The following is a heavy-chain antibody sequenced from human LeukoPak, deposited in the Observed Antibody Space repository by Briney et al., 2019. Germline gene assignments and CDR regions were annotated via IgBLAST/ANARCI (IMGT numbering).Heavy chain of an antibody. D-gene: IGHD6-19*01. CDR3: ARPSGYSSGWYLSPLSYMDV. J-gene: IGHJ6*03. Sequence: PSETLSLTCAVYGGSFSGYYWSWIRQPPGKGLEWIGEINHSGSTNYNPSLKSRVTISVDTSKNQFSPKLSSVTAADTAVYYCARPSGYSSGWYLSPLSYMDVWGKGTTVTISS. CDR2: INHSGST. CDR1: GGSFSGYY. V-gene: IGHV4-34*01.